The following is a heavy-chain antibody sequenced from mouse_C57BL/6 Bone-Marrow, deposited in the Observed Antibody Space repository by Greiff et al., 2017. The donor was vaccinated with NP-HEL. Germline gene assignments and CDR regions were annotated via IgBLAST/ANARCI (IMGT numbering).Heavy chain of an antibody. CDR3: ARDALVLRYYAMDY. CDR2: SRNKANDYTT. D-gene: IGHD1-1*01. V-gene: IGHV7-1*01. CDR1: GFTFSDFY. J-gene: IGHJ4*01. Sequence: EVKLVESGGGLVQSGRSLRLSCATSGFTFSDFYMEWVRQAPGKGLEWIAASRNKANDYTTEYSASVKGRFIVSRDTSQSILYLQMNALRAEDTAIYYCARDALVLRYYAMDYWGQGTSVTVSS.